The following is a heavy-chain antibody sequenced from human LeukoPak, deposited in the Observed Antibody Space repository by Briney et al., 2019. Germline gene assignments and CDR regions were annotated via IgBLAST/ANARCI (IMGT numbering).Heavy chain of an antibody. CDR1: GFTFSDYY. D-gene: IGHD2-15*01. CDR2: ISSSSITL. J-gene: IGHJ6*03. V-gene: IGHV3-11*04. Sequence: GPLSLSCAASGFTFSDYYMRWIRQAPGEGLEWVSYISSSSITLYSEASVKGRFTSSRYNDKNSLYLQMNSLGAEDTAVYYCARGGYCSGASCYDYYYMDVWGKGTTVTVSS. CDR3: ARGGYCSGASCYDYYYMDV.